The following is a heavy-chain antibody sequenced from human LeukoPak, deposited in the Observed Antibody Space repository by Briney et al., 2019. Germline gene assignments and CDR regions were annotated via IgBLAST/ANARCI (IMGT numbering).Heavy chain of an antibody. Sequence: SETLSLTCTVSGGSISSSSYYWGWIRQPPGKGLEWIGSIYYSGSTYYNPSLKSRVTISVDKSKNQFSLKLSSVTAADTAVYYCARIKQQLTNWFDPWGQGTLVTVSS. V-gene: IGHV4-39*07. CDR3: ARIKQQLTNWFDP. D-gene: IGHD6-13*01. J-gene: IGHJ5*02. CDR2: IYYSGST. CDR1: GGSISSSSYY.